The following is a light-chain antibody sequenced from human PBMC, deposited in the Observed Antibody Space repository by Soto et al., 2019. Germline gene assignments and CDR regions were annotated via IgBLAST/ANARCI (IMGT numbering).Light chain of an antibody. CDR1: QSISSW. CDR2: DAF. J-gene: IGKJ4*01. CDR3: QQYNSYSPLT. Sequence: DIQMTQSPSSLSASVGDRVTITCRASQSISSWLAWYQQKPGKAPKLLIFDAFSLESGVPSRFSGSRSGTEFTLTISSLQPDDYATYYCQQYNSYSPLTFGGGTKV. V-gene: IGKV1-5*01.